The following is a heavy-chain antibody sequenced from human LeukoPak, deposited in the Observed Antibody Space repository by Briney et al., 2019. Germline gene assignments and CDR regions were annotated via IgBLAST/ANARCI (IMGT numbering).Heavy chain of an antibody. V-gene: IGHV3-30*18. CDR3: AKDLYCSGGSCYDDFGY. CDR2: ISYDGSNK. CDR1: GFTFSSYG. D-gene: IGHD2-15*01. Sequence: PGGSLRLSCAASGFTFSSYGMHWVRQAPGEGLEWVAVISYDGSNKYYADSVKGRFTISRDNSKNTLYLQMNSLRAEDTAVYYCAKDLYCSGGSCYDDFGYWGQGTLVTVSS. J-gene: IGHJ4*02.